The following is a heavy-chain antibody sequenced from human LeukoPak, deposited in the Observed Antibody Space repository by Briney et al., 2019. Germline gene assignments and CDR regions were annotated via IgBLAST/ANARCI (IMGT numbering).Heavy chain of an antibody. J-gene: IGHJ3*02. CDR1: GYTFTSYG. CDR2: ISAYNGNT. D-gene: IGHD3-10*01. V-gene: IGHV1-18*01. Sequence: VSVKVSCKASGYTFTSYGISWVRLAPAQGLNWMRWISAYNGNTNYAQKLQGRVTMTTDTSTSTAYKELRSLRSDDTAVYYCARVWFGEFRAFDIWGQGTMVTVSS. CDR3: ARVWFGEFRAFDI.